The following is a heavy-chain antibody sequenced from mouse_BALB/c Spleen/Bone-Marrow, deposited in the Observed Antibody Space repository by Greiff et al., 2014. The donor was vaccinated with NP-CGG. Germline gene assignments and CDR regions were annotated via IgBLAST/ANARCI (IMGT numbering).Heavy chain of an antibody. CDR2: ILPGSAST. V-gene: IGHV1-9*01. Sequence: QVQLQQSGAELMKPGASVKISCKTTGYTFSGYWIEWVKQRPGHGLEWIGEILPGSASTNYNEKFKDKATFTADTSSNTAYMQLSILTSEDADVYDCARDSYPSLAMDYWGQGTSVTVSS. CDR1: GYTFSGYW. J-gene: IGHJ4*01. CDR3: ARDSYPSLAMDY. D-gene: IGHD2-12*01.